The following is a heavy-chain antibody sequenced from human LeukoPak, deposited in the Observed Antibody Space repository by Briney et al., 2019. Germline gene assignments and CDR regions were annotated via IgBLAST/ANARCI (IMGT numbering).Heavy chain of an antibody. V-gene: IGHV3-23*01. Sequence: PGGSLRLSCAASGFTFSSYAMSWVRQAPGKGLEWVSAISGSGGSTYYADSVKGRFTISRDNSKNTLYLQMNSLRAEDTAVYYRAKVRCSSTSCYPNWFDPWGQGTLVTVSS. J-gene: IGHJ5*02. CDR3: AKVRCSSTSCYPNWFDP. CDR1: GFTFSSYA. D-gene: IGHD2-2*01. CDR2: ISGSGGST.